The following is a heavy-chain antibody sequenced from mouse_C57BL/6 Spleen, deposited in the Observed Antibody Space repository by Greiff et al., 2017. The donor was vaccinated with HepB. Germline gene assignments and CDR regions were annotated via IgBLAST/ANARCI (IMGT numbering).Heavy chain of an antibody. CDR2: IYPGDGDT. V-gene: IGHV1-80*01. J-gene: IGHJ4*01. CDR3: ARYDYYAMDY. Sequence: QVQLKESGPELVKPGASVKLSCKASGYTFTSYDINWVKQRPGKGLEWIGQIYPGDGDTNYNGKFKGKATLTADKSSSTAYMQLSSLTSEDSAVYFCARYDYYAMDYWGQGTSVTVSS. CDR1: GYTFTSYD.